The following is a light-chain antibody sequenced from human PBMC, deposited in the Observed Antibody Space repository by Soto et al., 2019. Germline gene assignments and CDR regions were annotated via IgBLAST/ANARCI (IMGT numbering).Light chain of an antibody. CDR2: RVS. V-gene: IGKV2-30*01. CDR1: QSLVNSDGNTY. CDR3: MQALQSPRT. Sequence: IVMTQSPLSLPVTLGQPASISCRSSQSLVNSDGNTYLHWFQQRPGQSPRRLMYRVSNRDSGVPDRFSGSGSGTDLTLKISRVEAEDVGVYYCMQALQSPRTFGQWNKVDIK. J-gene: IGKJ1*01.